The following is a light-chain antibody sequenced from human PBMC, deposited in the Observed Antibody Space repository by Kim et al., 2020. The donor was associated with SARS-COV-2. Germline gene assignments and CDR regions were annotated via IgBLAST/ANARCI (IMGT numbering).Light chain of an antibody. Sequence: SYELTQPPSVSVSPGQTASITCSGDKLGDKYACWYQQKPGQSPVVVIYQDNKRPSGIPERFSGSNSGNTATLTISGTQAMDEADYYCQAWDSSTVVFGGGTQLNVL. CDR2: QDN. CDR1: KLGDKY. J-gene: IGLJ2*01. V-gene: IGLV3-1*01. CDR3: QAWDSSTVV.